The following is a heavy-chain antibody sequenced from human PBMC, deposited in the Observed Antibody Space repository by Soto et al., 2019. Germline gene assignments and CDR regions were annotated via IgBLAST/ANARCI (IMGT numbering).Heavy chain of an antibody. CDR2: IVVGSGNT. D-gene: IGHD4-17*01. CDR3: AADPLPITVTTSHSHYGMDV. Sequence: ASVKVSCKASGFTFTSSAVQWVRQARGQRLEWIGWIVVGSGNTNYAQKFQERVTITRDMSTSAAYMELSSLRSEDTAVYYCAADPLPITVTTSHSHYGMDVWGQGTTVTVSS. V-gene: IGHV1-58*01. CDR1: GFTFTSSA. J-gene: IGHJ6*02.